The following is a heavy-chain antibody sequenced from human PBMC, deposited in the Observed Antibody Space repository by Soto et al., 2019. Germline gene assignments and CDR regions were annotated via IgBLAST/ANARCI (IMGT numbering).Heavy chain of an antibody. CDR1: GFTFNNDG. D-gene: IGHD1-1*01. V-gene: IGHV3-30*18. CDR3: AKGGLLTIMYYFDY. Sequence: TGGSLRLSCAASGFTFNNDGMHWVRQAPGKGLEWVAITSYDGSTTYYADSVKGRFTISRDNSKNTLYLQMNSLRVEDTAVYYCAKGGLLTIMYYFDYWGQGTPVTVSS. J-gene: IGHJ4*02. CDR2: TSYDGSTT.